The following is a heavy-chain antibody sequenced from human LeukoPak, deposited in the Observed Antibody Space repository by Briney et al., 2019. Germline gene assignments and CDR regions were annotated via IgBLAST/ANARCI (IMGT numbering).Heavy chain of an antibody. CDR3: ANALNYWSFDL. CDR2: SGGDGGST. V-gene: IGHV3-23*01. J-gene: IGHJ2*01. CDR1: GFTFSSYD. Sequence: GRSLRLSCAASGFTFSSYDMSWVRQAPGKGLEWVSASGGDGGSTYADSVKSRFTISRDSSKNTLYLQMNSLRAEDTATYYCANALNYWSFDLWGRGNLVTVSS.